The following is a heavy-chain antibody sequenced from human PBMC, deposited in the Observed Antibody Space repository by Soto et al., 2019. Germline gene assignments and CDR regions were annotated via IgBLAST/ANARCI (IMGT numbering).Heavy chain of an antibody. V-gene: IGHV4-30-4*01. D-gene: IGHD3-22*01. CDR1: GGSISSGDYY. J-gene: IGHJ4*02. CDR2: IYYSGST. CDR3: ARADYYDSSGPEPHFDY. Sequence: QVQLQESGPGLVKPSQTLSLTCTVSGGSISSGDYYWSWIRQPPGKGLEWIGYIYYSGSTYYNPSLKSRVTISVDTSKNQFSLKLSSVTAADTAVYYCARADYYDSSGPEPHFDYWGQGTLVTVSS.